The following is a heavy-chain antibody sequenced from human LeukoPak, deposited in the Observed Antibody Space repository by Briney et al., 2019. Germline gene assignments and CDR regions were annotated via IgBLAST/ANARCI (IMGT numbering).Heavy chain of an antibody. D-gene: IGHD5-18*01. J-gene: IGHJ5*02. Sequence: SETLSLTCTVSGGSISSGDYYWSWIRQPPGKGLEWIGYIYYSGSTYYNPSLKSRVTISVDTSKNQFSLKLSSVTAADTAVYYCASTYQCSYGPLSAPWGQGTLVTVSS. V-gene: IGHV4-30-4*01. CDR3: ASTYQCSYGPLSAP. CDR2: IYYSGST. CDR1: GGSISSGDYY.